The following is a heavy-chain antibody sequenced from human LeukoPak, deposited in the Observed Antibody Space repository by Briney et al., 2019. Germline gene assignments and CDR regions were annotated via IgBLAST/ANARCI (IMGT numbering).Heavy chain of an antibody. D-gene: IGHD3-22*01. J-gene: IGHJ4*02. CDR2: INHSGST. Sequence: SETLSLTCAVYGGSFSGYYWSWIRQPPGKGLEWIGEINHSGSTNYNPSLKRRVTISVDTSKNQFSLKLSSVTAADTAVYYCARPRRTSSGYLLDYWGQGTLVTVSS. V-gene: IGHV4-34*01. CDR1: GGSFSGYY. CDR3: ARPRRTSSGYLLDY.